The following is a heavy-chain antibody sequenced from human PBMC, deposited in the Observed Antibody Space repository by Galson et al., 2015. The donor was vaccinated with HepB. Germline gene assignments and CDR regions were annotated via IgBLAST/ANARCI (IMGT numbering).Heavy chain of an antibody. CDR2: INPSGGST. CDR3: AKSRGAYSSSWYVSPNYGMDV. Sequence: SVKVSCKASGYTFTSYYMHWVRQAPGQGLEWMGIINPSGGSTSYAQKFQGRVTITADESTSTAYMELSSLRSEDTAVYYCAKSRGAYSSSWYVSPNYGMDVWGQGTTVTVSS. J-gene: IGHJ6*02. V-gene: IGHV1-46*01. CDR1: GYTFTSYY. D-gene: IGHD6-13*01.